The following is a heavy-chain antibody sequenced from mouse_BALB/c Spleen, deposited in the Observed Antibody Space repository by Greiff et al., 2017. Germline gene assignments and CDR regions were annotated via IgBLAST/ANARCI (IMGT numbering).Heavy chain of an antibody. D-gene: IGHD2-3*01. J-gene: IGHJ2*01. CDR3: TRKGDGYYEYYFDY. Sequence: EVQRVESGTVLARPGASVKMSCKASGYTFTSYWMHWVKQRPGQGLEWIGAIYPGNSDTSYNQKFKGKAKLTAVTSTSTAYMELSSLTNEDSAVYYCTRKGDGYYEYYFDYWGQGTTLTVSS. V-gene: IGHV1-5*01. CDR2: IYPGNSDT. CDR1: GYTFTSYW.